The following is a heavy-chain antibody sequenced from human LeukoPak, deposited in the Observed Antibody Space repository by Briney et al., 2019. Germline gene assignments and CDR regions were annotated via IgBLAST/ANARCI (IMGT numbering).Heavy chain of an antibody. CDR2: LSATGDIT. CDR1: GFIFKNYV. Sequence: GGSRRLSCAGSGFIFKNYVMTWVRQAPGKGLDWVSSLSATGDITYYADSVKGRFTVSRDNSNGTVLLQMNSLRAEDTAVYYCAKDSHPLSSSSWFFESWGQGTLVTVSS. V-gene: IGHV3-23*01. D-gene: IGHD6-13*01. CDR3: AKDSHPLSSSSWFFES. J-gene: IGHJ4*02.